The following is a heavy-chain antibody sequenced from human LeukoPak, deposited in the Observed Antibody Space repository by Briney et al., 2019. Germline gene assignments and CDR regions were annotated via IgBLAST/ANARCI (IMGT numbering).Heavy chain of an antibody. D-gene: IGHD3-10*01. V-gene: IGHV3-21*01. J-gene: IGHJ4*02. CDR3: ARDYYGSGSYSALFEY. CDR2: ISSTSSYI. Sequence: GGSLRLSCAASGFTFSSHSMNWVRQAPGKGLEWVSSISSTSSYIYYADSVKGRFTISRDNAKNSLYLQMNSLRAEDTAVYYCARDYYGSGSYSALFEYWGQGTLVTVSS. CDR1: GFTFSSHS.